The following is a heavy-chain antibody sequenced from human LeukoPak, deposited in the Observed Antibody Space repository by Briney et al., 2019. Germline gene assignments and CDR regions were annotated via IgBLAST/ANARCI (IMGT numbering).Heavy chain of an antibody. J-gene: IGHJ4*02. Sequence: PSETLSLTCTVSGGSISSYYWSWIRQPPGKGLEWIGYIYYSGCTNYNPSLKSRVTISVDTSKNQFSLKLSSVTAADTAVYYCARVGTYGSGSYLSWLDYWGQGTLVTVSS. CDR3: ARVGTYGSGSYLSWLDY. CDR1: GGSISSYY. D-gene: IGHD3-10*01. CDR2: IYYSGCT. V-gene: IGHV4-59*01.